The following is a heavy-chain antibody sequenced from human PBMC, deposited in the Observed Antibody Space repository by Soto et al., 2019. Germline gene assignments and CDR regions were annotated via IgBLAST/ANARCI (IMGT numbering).Heavy chain of an antibody. V-gene: IGHV1-3*01. CDR3: ARDHGYYDSSGYYSGAYAFDI. CDR1: GYTFTSYA. D-gene: IGHD3-22*01. CDR2: INAGNGNT. Sequence: ASVKVSCKASGYTFTSYAMHWVRQAPGQRLEWMGWINAGNGNTKYSQKFQGRVTITRDTSASTAYMELSSLRSEDTAVYYCARDHGYYDSSGYYSGAYAFDIWGQGTMVT. J-gene: IGHJ3*02.